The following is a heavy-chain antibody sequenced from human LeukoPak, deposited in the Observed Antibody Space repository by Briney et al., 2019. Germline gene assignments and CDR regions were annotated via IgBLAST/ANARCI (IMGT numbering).Heavy chain of an antibody. D-gene: IGHD2-15*01. CDR1: GYSFTSYW. CDR3: ASQYCSGGSCYPNAFDI. CDR2: IYPGDSDT. Sequence: GESLKISCKGSGYSFTSYWIGWVRQMPGKGLEWMGIIYPGDSDTRYSPSFQGQVTISADKSVSTAYLQWSSLKASDTAMYYCASQYCSGGSCYPNAFDIWGQGTMVTVSS. V-gene: IGHV5-51*01. J-gene: IGHJ3*02.